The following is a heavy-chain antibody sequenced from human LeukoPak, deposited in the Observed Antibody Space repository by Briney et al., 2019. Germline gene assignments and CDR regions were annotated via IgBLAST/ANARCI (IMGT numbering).Heavy chain of an antibody. Sequence: SETLSLTCTVSGGSISNSGFYWGWIRQTPGKGLEWIGSVYYSGTTYYHPSLESRATVSVDTSKNQFSLKLSSVTDADTAVYYCTKDFGNHRTDCWGQGPLVTVSS. CDR1: GGSISNSGFY. V-gene: IGHV4-39*02. CDR3: TKDFGNHRTDC. CDR2: VYYSGTT. D-gene: IGHD1-14*01. J-gene: IGHJ4*02.